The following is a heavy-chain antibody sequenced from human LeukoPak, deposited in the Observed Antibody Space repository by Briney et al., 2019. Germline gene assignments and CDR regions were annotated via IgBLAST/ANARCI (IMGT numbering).Heavy chain of an antibody. CDR3: AKGEGIQLWLHLSY. V-gene: IGHV3-9*01. J-gene: IGHJ4*02. D-gene: IGHD5-18*01. CDR1: GFTFDDYA. CDR2: ISWNSGSI. Sequence: GGSLRLSCAASGFTFDDYAMHWVRHAPGKGLEWVSGISWNSGSIGYADSVKGRFTISRDNAKNSLYLQMNSLRAEDTALYYCAKGEGIQLWLHLSYWGQGTLVTVSS.